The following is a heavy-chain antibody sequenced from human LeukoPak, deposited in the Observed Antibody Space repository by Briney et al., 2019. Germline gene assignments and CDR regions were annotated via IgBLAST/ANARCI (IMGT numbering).Heavy chain of an antibody. CDR2: IYYSGST. V-gene: IGHV4-39*01. CDR1: GGSISTSSYY. CDR3: ARHIAAAGRGAFDI. D-gene: IGHD6-13*01. J-gene: IGHJ3*02. Sequence: PSETLSLTCTVSGGSISTSSYYWGWIRQPPGKGLEWIGTIYYSGSTYYNPSLKSRVTISVDTSKNQFSLKLSSVTAADTAVYYCARHIAAAGRGAFDIWGQGTMVTVSS.